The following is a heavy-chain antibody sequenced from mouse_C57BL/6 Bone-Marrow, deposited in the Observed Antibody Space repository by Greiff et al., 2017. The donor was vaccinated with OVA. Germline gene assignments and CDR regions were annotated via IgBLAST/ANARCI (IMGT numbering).Heavy chain of an antibody. J-gene: IGHJ3*01. Sequence: DVHLVESGGGLVKPGGSLKLSCAASGFTFSSYAMSWVRQTPEKRLEWVATISDGGSYTYYPDNVKGRFTISRDNAKNNLYLQMSHLKSEDTAMYYCARDKFFAYWGQGTLVTVSA. CDR3: ARDKFFAY. V-gene: IGHV5-4*01. CDR1: GFTFSSYA. CDR2: ISDGGSYT.